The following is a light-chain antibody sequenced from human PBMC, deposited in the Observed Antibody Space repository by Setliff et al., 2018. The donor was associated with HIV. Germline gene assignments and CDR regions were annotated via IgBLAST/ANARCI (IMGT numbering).Light chain of an antibody. CDR3: CSNTGSNTYV. V-gene: IGLV2-23*01. Sequence: QSVLTQPASVSGSPGQSITISCTGTSSDIGRYNLVSWYQQYPGKAPKLMIYQATKRPSGVSNRFSGSKSGNTASLTISGLQAEDEADYYCCSNTGSNTYVFGSGTNVTV. CDR1: SSDIGRYNL. CDR2: QAT. J-gene: IGLJ1*01.